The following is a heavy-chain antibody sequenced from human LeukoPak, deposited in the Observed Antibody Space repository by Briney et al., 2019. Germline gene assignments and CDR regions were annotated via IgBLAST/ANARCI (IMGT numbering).Heavy chain of an antibody. V-gene: IGHV1-69*01. CDR1: GGTFSSYA. J-gene: IGHJ5*02. CDR2: IIPIFGTA. D-gene: IGHD2-15*01. CDR3: ARGGDCSGGSCYSGFDP. Sequence: SVKVSCKASGGTFSSYAISWVRQAPGQGLEWMGGIIPIFGTANYAQKFQGRVTITADESTSTAYMELSSLRSEDTAVYYCARGGDCSGGSCYSGFDPWGQGTLVTVPS.